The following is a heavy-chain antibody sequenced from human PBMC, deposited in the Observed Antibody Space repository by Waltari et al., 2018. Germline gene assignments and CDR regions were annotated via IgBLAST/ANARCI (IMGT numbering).Heavy chain of an antibody. V-gene: IGHV1-2*02. J-gene: IGHJ5*02. CDR1: GYTFSDYY. CDR2: INPKSCGT. D-gene: IGHD2-15*01. CDR3: AREVKDIDIDGWFDP. Sequence: QVQLVQSGAEVKRPGASVKVSCKSSGYTFSDYYIQWVRQAPGQGLEWMGWINPKSCGTKYAQKFQGRVTMTRDTSISTGYMEMSSLRSDDTAVYYCAREVKDIDIDGWFDPWGQGTLVTVSS.